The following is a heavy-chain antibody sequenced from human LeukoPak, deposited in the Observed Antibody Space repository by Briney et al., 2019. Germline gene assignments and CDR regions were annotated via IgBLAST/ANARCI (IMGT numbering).Heavy chain of an antibody. J-gene: IGHJ3*02. D-gene: IGHD6-19*01. CDR1: GFTFSSYA. Sequence: GGSLRLSCAASGFTFSSYAMSWVRQAPGKGLEWVSAISGSGGSTYYADSVKGRFTISRDNSKNTLYLQMNSLRAEDTAAYYCAKDRWYSSVAAFDNWGQGTMVTVSS. CDR3: AKDRWYSSVAAFDN. V-gene: IGHV3-23*01. CDR2: ISGSGGST.